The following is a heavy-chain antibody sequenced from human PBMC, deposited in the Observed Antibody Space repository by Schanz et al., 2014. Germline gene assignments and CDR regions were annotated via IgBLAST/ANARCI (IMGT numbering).Heavy chain of an antibody. J-gene: IGHJ4*02. V-gene: IGHV3-11*06. CDR3: ARDPVEGAPTPYYFDS. CDR2: ITTSTSYT. CDR1: GITFSDYA. Sequence: VQLVESGGALEQPGGSLRLSCAASGITFSDYAMSWVRQAPGKGLEWISYITTSTSYTNYADSVKGRFTISRDNTKNSVFLQMSSLRVEDTGLYFCARDPVEGAPTPYYFDSWGPGTLVTVSS. D-gene: IGHD1-26*01.